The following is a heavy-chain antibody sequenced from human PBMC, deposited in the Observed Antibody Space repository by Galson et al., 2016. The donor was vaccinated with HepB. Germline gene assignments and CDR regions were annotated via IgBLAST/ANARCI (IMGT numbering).Heavy chain of an antibody. D-gene: IGHD3-10*01. CDR2: IHHTAGT. Sequence: LTCTVSGGPITNGRYFWSWIRQLPGKGLEWIGYIHHTAGTYYKPSLRSRVTISVDTSKNQFSLQVSSVTVADTAVYFCARRFGIADVFDIWGQGTIVTVSS. CDR1: GGPITNGRYF. CDR3: ARRFGIADVFDI. V-gene: IGHV4-31*03. J-gene: IGHJ3*02.